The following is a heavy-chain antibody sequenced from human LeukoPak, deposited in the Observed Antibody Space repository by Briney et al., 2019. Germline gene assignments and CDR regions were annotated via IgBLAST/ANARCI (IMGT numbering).Heavy chain of an antibody. V-gene: IGHV4-34*01. CDR2: INHSGST. J-gene: IGHJ4*02. Sequence: PSETLSLTCAVYGGSFSGYYWSWIRQPPGKGLEWIGEINHSGSTNYNPSLKSRVTMSVDKSKNQFSLNLSSVTAADTAVYYCARRTSGWYGIDYWGQGTLVTVSS. CDR1: GGSFSGYY. CDR3: ARRTSGWYGIDY. D-gene: IGHD6-19*01.